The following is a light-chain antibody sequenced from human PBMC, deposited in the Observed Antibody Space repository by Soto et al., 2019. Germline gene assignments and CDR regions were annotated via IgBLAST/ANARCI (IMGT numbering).Light chain of an antibody. J-gene: IGKJ4*01. CDR3: QQYNDWPRT. CDR1: QSVNSN. CDR2: GAS. Sequence: EKVMTQSPAALSVSPGERATLSCRASQSVNSNLAWYQRKPGQAPRLLLYGASTRATGIPARFSGRASGTEFTLTISSLQSEDSAVYYCQQYNDWPRTFGRGTKVEIK. V-gene: IGKV3-15*01.